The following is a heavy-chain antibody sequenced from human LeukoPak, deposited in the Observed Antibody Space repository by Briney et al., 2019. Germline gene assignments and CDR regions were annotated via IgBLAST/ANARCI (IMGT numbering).Heavy chain of an antibody. CDR1: GFTFSSYG. J-gene: IGHJ4*02. D-gene: IGHD2-21*02. CDR2: ISYDGSNK. Sequence: PGGSLRLSCAASGFTFSSYGMHWVRQAPGKGLEWVAVISYDGSNKYYADSVKGRFTISRDNSKNTLYLQMNSLRAEDTAVYYCAKADMKWVVTAVYFDYWGQGTLVTVSS. CDR3: AKADMKWVVTAVYFDY. V-gene: IGHV3-30*18.